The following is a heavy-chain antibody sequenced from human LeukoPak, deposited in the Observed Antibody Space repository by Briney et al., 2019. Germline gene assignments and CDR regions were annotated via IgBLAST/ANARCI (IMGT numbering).Heavy chain of an antibody. V-gene: IGHV4-39*01. J-gene: IGHJ5*02. Sequence: PSETLSLTCTVSGGSLTSSSDYWGWARQPPGKGLEWIAIIYFSGSTYYNPSLKSRVTVSVATSKNHFSLKLSSLTAANTAVYYCARHLQRNWIDPWGQGTLVTVSS. CDR3: ARHLQRNWIDP. D-gene: IGHD1-1*01. CDR1: GGSLTSSSDY. CDR2: IYFSGST.